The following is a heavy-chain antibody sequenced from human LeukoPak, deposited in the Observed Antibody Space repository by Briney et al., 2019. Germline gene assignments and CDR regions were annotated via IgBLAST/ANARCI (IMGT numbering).Heavy chain of an antibody. D-gene: IGHD3-22*01. V-gene: IGHV1-69*04. Sequence: SVKVSCKASGGTFSSYAISWVRQAPGQGLEWMGRIFPILGIANYAQKFQGRVTITADKSTSTAYMELSSLRSEDTAVYYCARRRGGSSGYPIDYWGQGTLVTVSS. J-gene: IGHJ4*02. CDR1: GGTFSSYA. CDR3: ARRRGGSSGYPIDY. CDR2: IFPILGIA.